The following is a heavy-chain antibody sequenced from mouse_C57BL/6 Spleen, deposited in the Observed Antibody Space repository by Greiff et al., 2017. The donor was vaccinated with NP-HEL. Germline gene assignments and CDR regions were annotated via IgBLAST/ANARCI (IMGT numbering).Heavy chain of an antibody. V-gene: IGHV1-52*01. D-gene: IGHD1-1*01. CDR2: IDPSDSET. CDR1: GYTFTSYW. Sequence: QVQLQQPGAELVRPGSSVKLSCKASGYTFTSYWMHWVKQRPIQGLEWIGNIDPSDSETHYNQKFKDKATLTVDKSSNTAYMQLSSLTSEDSAVYYCARGVYYGSPWYVDVWGTGTTVTVSS. CDR3: ARGVYYGSPWYVDV. J-gene: IGHJ1*03.